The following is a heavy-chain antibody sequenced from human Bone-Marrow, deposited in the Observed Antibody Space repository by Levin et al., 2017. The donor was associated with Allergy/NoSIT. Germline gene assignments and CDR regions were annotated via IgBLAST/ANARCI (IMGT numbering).Heavy chain of an antibody. CDR2: IYFSGST. CDR1: GGSISSGNYY. J-gene: IGHJ4*02. D-gene: IGHD3-10*01. CDR3: SNGSGSYKIYFAY. Sequence: SETLSLTCTVSGGSISSGNYYWSWIRQPPGKGLEWIGYIYFSGSTYYHPSLKSRLTISVDTSKNQFSLNLTSVTAADTAVYYGSNGSGSYKIYFAYWGQGTLVTVAS. V-gene: IGHV4-30-4*01.